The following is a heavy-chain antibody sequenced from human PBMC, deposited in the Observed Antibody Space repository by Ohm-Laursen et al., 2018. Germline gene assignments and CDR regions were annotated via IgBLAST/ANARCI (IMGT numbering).Heavy chain of an antibody. CDR3: ARDRRIFGVVINEYNWFDP. Sequence: ASVKVSCKASGYTFTGYYIHWVRQAPGQGLEWMGWISAYNGNTNYAQKLQGRVTMTTDTSTSTAYMELRSLRSDDTAVYYCARDRRIFGVVINEYNWFDPWGQGTLVTVSS. CDR2: ISAYNGNT. CDR1: GYTFTGYY. D-gene: IGHD3-3*02. V-gene: IGHV1-18*04. J-gene: IGHJ5*02.